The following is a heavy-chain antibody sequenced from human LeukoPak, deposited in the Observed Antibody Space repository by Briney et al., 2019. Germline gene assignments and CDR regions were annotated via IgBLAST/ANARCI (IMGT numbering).Heavy chain of an antibody. Sequence: PSETLSLTRSVSGGSFSGYLWSWIRQPPGKGLEWIGYISHSGGTNYAPSLNSRVTISLDTSKNQFSLTLSSVSAADTAVYYCARSYGLYWGQGTLVTVSS. CDR3: ARSYGLY. J-gene: IGHJ4*02. V-gene: IGHV4-59*01. CDR2: ISHSGGT. D-gene: IGHD3-16*01. CDR1: GGSFSGYL.